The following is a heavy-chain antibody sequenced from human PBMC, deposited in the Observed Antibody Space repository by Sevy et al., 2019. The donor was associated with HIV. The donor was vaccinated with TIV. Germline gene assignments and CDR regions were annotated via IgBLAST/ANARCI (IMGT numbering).Heavy chain of an antibody. V-gene: IGHV3-30*18. CDR3: AKDYSAGITFVRGAYRARGDYFDY. CDR2: ISYDEAHK. Sequence: GGSLRLSCVTSGFTFRTSGMHWVRQSPGKGLEWVAIISYDEAHKNYADSVRGRFSISPDNSKNTLYLQMSSLKTEDTAVYYCAKDYSAGITFVRGAYRARGDYFDYWGQGTQVTVSS. J-gene: IGHJ4*02. D-gene: IGHD3-10*01. CDR1: GFTFRTSG.